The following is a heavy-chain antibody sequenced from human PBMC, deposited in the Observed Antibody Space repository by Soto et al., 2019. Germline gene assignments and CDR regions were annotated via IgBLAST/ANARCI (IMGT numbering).Heavy chain of an antibody. CDR1: GYTFTSYY. J-gene: IGHJ4*02. CDR3: ARSGYSYGSYLDY. Sequence: QVQLVQSGAEVKKPGASVKVSCKASGYTFTSYYMHWVRQAPGQGLEWMGIINPSGGSTSYAQKFQGRVSMTRDTSTSTAYMELSSLRSEDTAVYYCARSGYSYGSYLDYWGQGTLVTVSS. D-gene: IGHD5-18*01. V-gene: IGHV1-46*01. CDR2: INPSGGST.